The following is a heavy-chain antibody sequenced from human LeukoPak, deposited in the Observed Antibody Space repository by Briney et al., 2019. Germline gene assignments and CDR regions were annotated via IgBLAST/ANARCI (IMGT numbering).Heavy chain of an antibody. D-gene: IGHD3-3*01. V-gene: IGHV3-74*01. J-gene: IGHJ4*02. CDR3: AREYYDFWSGYWNY. CDR1: GFTFDDYV. Sequence: PGRSLRLSCAASGFTFDDYVMHWVRQAPGKGLVWVSRLNSDGSSTSYADSVKGRFTISRDNAKNTLYLQMNSLRAEDTAVYYCAREYYDFWSGYWNYWGQGTLVTVSS. CDR2: LNSDGSST.